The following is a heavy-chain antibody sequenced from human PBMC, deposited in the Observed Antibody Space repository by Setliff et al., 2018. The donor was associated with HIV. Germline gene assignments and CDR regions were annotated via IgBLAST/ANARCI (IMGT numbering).Heavy chain of an antibody. J-gene: IGHJ4*02. Sequence: ASVKVSCKASGYTFTNYAIHWVRQAPGQGLEWMGWINAGNGNTESSKKFQGRVTITRETSATTAYIELSSLTPEDTAIYFCARALSYGSGTYSAAGFWGQGTLVTVSS. CDR3: ARALSYGSGTYSAAGF. D-gene: IGHD3-10*01. CDR2: INAGNGNT. V-gene: IGHV1-3*01. CDR1: GYTFTNYA.